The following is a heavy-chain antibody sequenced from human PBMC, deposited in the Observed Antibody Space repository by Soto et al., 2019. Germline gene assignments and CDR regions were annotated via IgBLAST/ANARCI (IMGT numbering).Heavy chain of an antibody. J-gene: IGHJ4*01. CDR2: ISGSATST. V-gene: IGHV3-23*01. CDR1: GFTFTSCA. D-gene: IGHD2-15*01. Sequence: GGSLRLSCAASGFTFTSCAMSWVRQSPGKGLEWVSAISGSATSTYYADSVKGRFTISRDNSKNTLYLQMSTLRAEDTAVYYCAKTTTSPVVAATHYDYWGHGTLVTVSS. CDR3: AKTTTSPVVAATHYDY.